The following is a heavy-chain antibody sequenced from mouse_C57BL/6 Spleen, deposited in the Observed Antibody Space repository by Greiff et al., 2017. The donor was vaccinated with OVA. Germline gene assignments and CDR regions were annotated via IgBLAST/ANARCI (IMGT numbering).Heavy chain of an antibody. J-gene: IGHJ4*01. CDR3: ARRITYYAMDY. V-gene: IGHV5-4*01. CDR2: ISDGGSYT. Sequence: EVHLVESGGGLVKPGGSLKLSCAASGFTFSSYAMSWVRQTPEKRLEWVATISDGGSYTYYPDNVKGRFTISRDNAKDNLYLQMSHLKSEDTAMYYCARRITYYAMDYWGQGTSVTVSS. D-gene: IGHD2-4*01. CDR1: GFTFSSYA.